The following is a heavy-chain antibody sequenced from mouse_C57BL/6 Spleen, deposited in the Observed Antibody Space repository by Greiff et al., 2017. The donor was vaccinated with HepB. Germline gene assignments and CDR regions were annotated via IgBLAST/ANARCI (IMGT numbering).Heavy chain of an antibody. CDR2: FYPGSGSI. J-gene: IGHJ4*01. Sequence: VQLQQSGAELVKPGASVKLSCKASGYTFTEYTIHWVKQRSGQGLEWIGWFYPGSGSIKYNEKFKDKATLTADKSSSTVYMELSRLTSEDSAVYDCARQEGRCTTVVDYAMDYWGQGTSVTVSS. CDR3: ARQEGRCTTVVDYAMDY. D-gene: IGHD1-1*01. CDR1: GYTFTEYT. V-gene: IGHV1-62-2*01.